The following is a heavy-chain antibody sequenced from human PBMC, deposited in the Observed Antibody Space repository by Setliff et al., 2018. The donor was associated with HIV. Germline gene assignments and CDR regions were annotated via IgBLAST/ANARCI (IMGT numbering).Heavy chain of an antibody. CDR2: IHYSGST. V-gene: IGHV4-31*03. D-gene: IGHD5-12*01. CDR1: GDSISSGGHY. J-gene: IGHJ4*02. CDR3: ARRSGYDY. Sequence: SETLSLTCSVSGDSISSGGHYWSWIRQSPGKGLEWIGYIHYSGSTYFNPSLKSRVSISTDTSKNQFSLKLSSVTAADTAVYYCARRSGYDYWGQGTLVTVSS.